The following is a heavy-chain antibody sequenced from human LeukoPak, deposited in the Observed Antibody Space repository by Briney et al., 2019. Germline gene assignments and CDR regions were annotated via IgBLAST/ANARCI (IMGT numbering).Heavy chain of an antibody. CDR2: IYYSGST. CDR1: GGSISSSSYY. V-gene: IGHV4-39*07. J-gene: IGHJ3*02. Sequence: PSETLSLTCTVSGGSISSSSYYWGWIRQPPGKGLEWIGSIYYSGSTYYNPSLKSRVTISVDTSKNQFSLKLSSVTAADTAVYYCARSDIAVLPDALDIWGQGTMVTVSS. D-gene: IGHD6-19*01. CDR3: ARSDIAVLPDALDI.